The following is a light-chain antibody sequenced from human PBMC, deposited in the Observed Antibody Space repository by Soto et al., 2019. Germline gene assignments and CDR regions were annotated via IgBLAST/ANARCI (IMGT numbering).Light chain of an antibody. J-gene: IGKJ2*01. CDR1: QSVSSY. V-gene: IGKV3-11*01. CDR2: DAS. Sequence: EIVLTQSPATLSLSPGERATLSCRASQSVSSYLAWYQQKPGQAPRLLIYDASNRATGIPARFSGSGSGTDFTLTIGSLEPEDFAVYYCQQRSNRPQYTFGHGTKLEIK. CDR3: QQRSNRPQYT.